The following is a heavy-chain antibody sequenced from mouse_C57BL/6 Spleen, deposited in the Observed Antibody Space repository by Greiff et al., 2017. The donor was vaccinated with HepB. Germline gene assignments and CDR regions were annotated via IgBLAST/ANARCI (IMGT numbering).Heavy chain of an antibody. CDR2: IYPGDGDT. CDR1: GYAFRSAW. J-gene: IGHJ2*01. Sequence: VQLQQSGPGLVKPGASVKICCKTSGYAFRSAWTNGVKQRPGKGLEWIGRIYPGDGDTNYNGKFKGKATLTADKSSSPAYLELSSLTSEDSSFYCCARETTVVSSPFDHSCQGTTPLVSS. CDR3: ARETTVVSSPFDH. V-gene: IGHV1-82*01. D-gene: IGHD1-1*01.